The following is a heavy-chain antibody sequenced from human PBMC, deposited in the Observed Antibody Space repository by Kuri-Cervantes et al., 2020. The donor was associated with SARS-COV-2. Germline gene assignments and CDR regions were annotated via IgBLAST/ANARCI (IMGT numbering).Heavy chain of an antibody. Sequence: GGSLRLSCAASGFTVSSNYLSWVRQAPGKGLEWVSVIYSGGSTYYPDSVKGRFTISRDNSKNTLYLQMNSLRAEDTAVYYCARDGADYYDSSPPFDYWGQGTLVTVSS. J-gene: IGHJ4*02. V-gene: IGHV3-66*01. D-gene: IGHD3-22*01. CDR1: GFTVSSNY. CDR3: ARDGADYYDSSPPFDY. CDR2: IYSGGST.